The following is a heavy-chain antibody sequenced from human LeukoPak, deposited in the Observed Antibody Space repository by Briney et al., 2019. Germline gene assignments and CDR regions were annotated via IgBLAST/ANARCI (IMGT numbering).Heavy chain of an antibody. Sequence: GGSLRLSCEAFGFTFSHYGMSWVRQAPGKGLVWVSRINSDGSSTSYADSVKGRFTISRDNAKNTLYLQMNSLRAEDTAVYYCATGFFYYYYMDVWGKGTTVT. CDR1: GFTFSHYG. V-gene: IGHV3-74*01. CDR2: INSDGSST. D-gene: IGHD3-3*01. CDR3: ATGFFYYYYMDV. J-gene: IGHJ6*03.